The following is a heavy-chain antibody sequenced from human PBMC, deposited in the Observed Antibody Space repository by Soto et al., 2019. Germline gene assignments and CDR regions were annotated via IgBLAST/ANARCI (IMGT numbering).Heavy chain of an antibody. Sequence: ASVKVSCKASGYTFTSYDINWVRQATGQGHEWMGWMNPNSGNTGYAQKFQGRVTMTRNTSISTAYMELSSLRSEDTAVYYCARVYCSGVWRYFWVNTLDTWGQGSMDSVTS. CDR1: GYTFTSYD. V-gene: IGHV1-8*01. D-gene: IGHD2-15*01. CDR2: MNPNSGNT. CDR3: ARVYCSGVWRYFWVNTLDT. J-gene: IGHJ3*02.